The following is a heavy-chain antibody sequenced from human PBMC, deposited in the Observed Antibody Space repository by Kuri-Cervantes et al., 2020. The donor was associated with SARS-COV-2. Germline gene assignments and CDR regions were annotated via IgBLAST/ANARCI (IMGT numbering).Heavy chain of an antibody. Sequence: GGSLRLSCAASGFTFSSYEMNWVRQAPGKGLEWVSSISSSSSYIYYADSVKGRFTISGDNAKNSLYLQMNSLRAEDMAVYYCARDLGVAGLFGYWGQGTLVTVSS. J-gene: IGHJ4*02. CDR1: GFTFSSYE. CDR3: ARDLGVAGLFGY. V-gene: IGHV3-21*01. D-gene: IGHD6-19*01. CDR2: ISSSSSYI.